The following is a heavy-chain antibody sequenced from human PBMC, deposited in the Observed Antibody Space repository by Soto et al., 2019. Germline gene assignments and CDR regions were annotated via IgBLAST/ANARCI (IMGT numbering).Heavy chain of an antibody. D-gene: IGHD6-13*01. Sequence: ASVKVSCKASGYTFTSYAMHWVRQAPGQRLEWMGWINAGNGNTKYSQKFQGRVTITRDTSASTAYMELRSLRSEDTAVYYCATNGYSSSWYAPDNWFDHWGQGTLVTVSS. CDR1: GYTFTSYA. CDR2: INAGNGNT. CDR3: ATNGYSSSWYAPDNWFDH. V-gene: IGHV1-3*01. J-gene: IGHJ5*02.